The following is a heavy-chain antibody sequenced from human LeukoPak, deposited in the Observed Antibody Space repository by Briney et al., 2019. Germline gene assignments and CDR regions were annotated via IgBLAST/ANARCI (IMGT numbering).Heavy chain of an antibody. D-gene: IGHD4-17*01. J-gene: IGHJ4*02. CDR1: GGSISSAGYY. V-gene: IGHV4-31*03. CDR2: IYYSGST. Sequence: PSETLSLTCTVSGGSISSAGYYWTWIRQRPGKGLEWIAYIYYSGSTYYNPSLKSRVTISVDTSKNQFSLRLTSVTAADTAVYYCARSHQIIGDYRGLHDYWGQGTLVTVSS. CDR3: ARSHQIIGDYRGLHDY.